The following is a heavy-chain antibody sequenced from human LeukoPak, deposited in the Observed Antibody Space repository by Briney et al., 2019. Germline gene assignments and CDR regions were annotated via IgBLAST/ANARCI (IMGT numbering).Heavy chain of an antibody. CDR1: GGSISSGGYY. CDR2: IYYSGST. D-gene: IGHD2-21*01. J-gene: IGHJ4*02. CDR3: AARGSDSLYFDY. V-gene: IGHV4-31*03. Sequence: SETLSLTCTVSGGSISSGGYYWSWIRQHPGKGLEWIGYIYYSGSTYYNPSLKSRVTISVDTSKNQFSLKLRSVTAADTAVYYCAARGSDSLYFDYWGQGTLVTASS.